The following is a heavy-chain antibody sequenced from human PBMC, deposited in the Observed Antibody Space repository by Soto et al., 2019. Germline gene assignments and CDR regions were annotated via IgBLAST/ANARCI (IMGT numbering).Heavy chain of an antibody. Sequence: SLRLSCAASGFTFSSYSMNWVRQAPGKGLEWVSSISSSSSYIYYADSVKGRFTISRDNAKNSLYLQMNSLRAEDTAVYYCARSGKYYYDSRGYPPDYWGQGTLVTVSS. CDR2: ISSSSSYI. V-gene: IGHV3-21*01. CDR1: GFTFSSYS. J-gene: IGHJ4*02. CDR3: ARSGKYYYDSRGYPPDY. D-gene: IGHD3-22*01.